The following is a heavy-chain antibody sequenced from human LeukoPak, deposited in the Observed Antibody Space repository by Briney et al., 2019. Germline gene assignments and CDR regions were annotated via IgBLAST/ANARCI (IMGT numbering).Heavy chain of an antibody. D-gene: IGHD6-13*01. CDR1: GYTFTGYY. CDR2: INPSSGGT. V-gene: IGHV1-2*06. CDR3: ARTIAAAVDFDY. Sequence: ASVKVSCKASGYTFTGYYMHWVRQAPGQGLEWMGRINPSSGGTNYAQKFQGRVTMTRDTSISTAYMELSRLRSDDTAVYYCARTIAAAVDFDYWGQGTLVTVSS. J-gene: IGHJ4*02.